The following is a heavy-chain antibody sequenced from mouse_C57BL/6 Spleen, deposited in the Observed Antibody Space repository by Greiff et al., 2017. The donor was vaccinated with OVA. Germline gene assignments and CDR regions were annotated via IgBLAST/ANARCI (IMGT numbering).Heavy chain of an antibody. V-gene: IGHV1-50*01. CDR3: ARRGHGSSLYYFDY. D-gene: IGHD1-1*01. CDR1: GYTFTSYW. CDR2: IDPSDSYT. J-gene: IGHJ2*01. Sequence: QVQLQQPGAELVKPGASVKLSCKASGYTFTSYWMQWVKQRPGQGLEWIGEIDPSDSYTNYNQKFKGKATLTVDTSSSTAYMQLSSLTSEDSAVYYCARRGHGSSLYYFDYWGQGTTLTVSS.